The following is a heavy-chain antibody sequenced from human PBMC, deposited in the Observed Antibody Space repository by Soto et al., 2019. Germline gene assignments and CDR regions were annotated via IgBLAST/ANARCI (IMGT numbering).Heavy chain of an antibody. CDR1: GFTFSSYS. J-gene: IGHJ3*02. CDR2: ISSSSSTI. Sequence: PVGSLRLSCAASGFTFSSYSMNWGRQAPGKGLEWVSYISSSSSTIYYADSVKGRFTISRDNAKNSLYLQMNSLRDEDTAVYYCARVVRGATIFGVDDAFDSWGKGTMVTV. D-gene: IGHD3-3*01. CDR3: ARVVRGATIFGVDDAFDS. V-gene: IGHV3-48*02.